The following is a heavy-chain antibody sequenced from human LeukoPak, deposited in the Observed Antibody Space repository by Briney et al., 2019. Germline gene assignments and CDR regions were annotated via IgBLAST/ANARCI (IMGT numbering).Heavy chain of an antibody. CDR1: GFRFSSYG. V-gene: IGHV3-23*01. CDR2: ISGSGGST. J-gene: IGHJ3*02. CDR3: TRRYNYDSSGYYYVRDAFDI. Sequence: PGGTLTLSCAASGFRFSSYGMSWVRQAPGKGLEWVSAISGSGGSTYYADSVKGRFSISRDNSKNTLYMQMNSLRAEDTAVYYCTRRYNYDSSGYYYVRDAFDIWGQGTMVTVSS. D-gene: IGHD3-22*01.